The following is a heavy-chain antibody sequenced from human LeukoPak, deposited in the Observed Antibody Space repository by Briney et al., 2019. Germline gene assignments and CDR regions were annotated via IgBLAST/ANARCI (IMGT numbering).Heavy chain of an antibody. D-gene: IGHD5-18*01. Sequence: GGSLRLSCVASGFTVSRNYMSWVRLAPGKGLEWVSVIYSGGSTYYADSVKGRFTISRDSSKNTLYLQMDSLRAGDTAVYYCARVGYSYGHWYFDLWGRGTLVTVSS. CDR1: GFTVSRNY. V-gene: IGHV3-53*01. CDR3: ARVGYSYGHWYFDL. CDR2: IYSGGST. J-gene: IGHJ2*01.